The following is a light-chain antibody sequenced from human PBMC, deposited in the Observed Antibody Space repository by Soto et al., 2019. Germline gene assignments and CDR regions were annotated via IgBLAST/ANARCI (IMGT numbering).Light chain of an antibody. CDR3: QQYGGSPRIT. J-gene: IGKJ5*01. Sequence: EIVLTQSPGTLSLSPGERATLSCRASERLSSVYLAWYQQRPGQPPRLLIYGASNRATGIPDRFSGSGSGTDFSLIISRLDPEDVAVYYCQQYGGSPRITFGQGTRLEIK. V-gene: IGKV3-20*01. CDR2: GAS. CDR1: ERLSSVY.